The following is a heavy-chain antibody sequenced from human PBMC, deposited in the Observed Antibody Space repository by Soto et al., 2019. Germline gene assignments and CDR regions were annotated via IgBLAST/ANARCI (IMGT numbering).Heavy chain of an antibody. CDR3: ARLVTLREIDWFDP. D-gene: IGHD2-21*02. J-gene: IGHJ5*02. Sequence: GASVKVSCKASGYTFTSYGISWVRQAPGQGLEWMGWISAYNGNTNYAQKLQGRVTMTTDTSTCTAYMELRSLRSDDTAVYYCARLVTLREIDWFDPWGQGTLVTVSS. CDR2: ISAYNGNT. V-gene: IGHV1-18*01. CDR1: GYTFTSYG.